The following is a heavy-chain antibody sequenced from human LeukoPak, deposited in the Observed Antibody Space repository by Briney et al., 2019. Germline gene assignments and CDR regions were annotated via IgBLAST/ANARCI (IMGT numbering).Heavy chain of an antibody. CDR2: ISYDGSNK. J-gene: IGHJ4*02. D-gene: IGHD5-12*01. Sequence: GRSLRLSCAASGFTFSSYGMHWVRQAPGKGLEWVAVISYDGSNKYYADSVKGRFTISRDNSKNTLYLQMNSLRAEDTAVYYCARDAGSGYSGYDDYWGQGTLVTVSS. CDR1: GFTFSSYG. V-gene: IGHV3-30*03. CDR3: ARDAGSGYSGYDDY.